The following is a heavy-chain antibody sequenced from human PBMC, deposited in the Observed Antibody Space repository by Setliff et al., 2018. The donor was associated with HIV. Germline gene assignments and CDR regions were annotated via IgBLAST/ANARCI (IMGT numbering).Heavy chain of an antibody. D-gene: IGHD6-13*01. J-gene: IGHJ4*02. Sequence: PSETLSLTCTVSGVATDSNYWTWIRQSPGKGLEWIGYVYYGGITNYSPSLKSRVSISIDTSKNQFYLNLGSVTTADTAVYFCARGIRTAAAPTFDHWGQGALVTVYS. V-gene: IGHV4-59*01. CDR2: VYYGGIT. CDR1: GVATDSNY. CDR3: ARGIRTAAAPTFDH.